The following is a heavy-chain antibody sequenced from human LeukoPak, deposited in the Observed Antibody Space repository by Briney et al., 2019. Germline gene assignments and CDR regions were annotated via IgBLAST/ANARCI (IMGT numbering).Heavy chain of an antibody. Sequence: SETLSLTCTVSGGSISSYYGSWIRQPPGKGLEWIGYIYYSGSTYYNPSLKSRVTISVDTSKNQFSLKLSSVTAADTAVYYCASGAVAGPIDYWGQGTLVTVSS. D-gene: IGHD6-19*01. CDR2: IYYSGST. CDR3: ASGAVAGPIDY. J-gene: IGHJ4*02. CDR1: GGSISSYY. V-gene: IGHV4-59*06.